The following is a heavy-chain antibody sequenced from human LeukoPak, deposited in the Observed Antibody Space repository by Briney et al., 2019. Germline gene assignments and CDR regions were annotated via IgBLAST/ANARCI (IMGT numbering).Heavy chain of an antibody. J-gene: IGHJ2*01. D-gene: IGHD6-13*01. CDR1: GYTFTSYG. V-gene: IGHV1-18*01. CDR2: ISAYNGNT. Sequence: ASVKVSCKASGYTFTSYGISWVRQAPGQGLEWMGWISAYNGNTNYAQKLQGRVTMTTDTSTSTAYMELRSLRSDDTAVYYCARDMSSSSWYYFDLWGRGTLVTVSS. CDR3: ARDMSSSSWYYFDL.